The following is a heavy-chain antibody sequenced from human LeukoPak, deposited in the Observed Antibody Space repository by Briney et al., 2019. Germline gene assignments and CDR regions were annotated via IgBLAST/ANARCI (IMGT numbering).Heavy chain of an antibody. CDR1: GYTFTDYF. V-gene: IGHV1-2*02. J-gene: IGHJ4*02. Sequence: ASVKVSCKASGYTFTDYFMHWMRQAPGQGLGWMGWINSNNGATYYAQKFQGRVTVTRDRSISTAYMELSRLKSDDTAVYYCTRGGSGSYYRPFDYWGQGTLVTVSS. D-gene: IGHD1-26*01. CDR2: INSNNGAT. CDR3: TRGGSGSYYRPFDY.